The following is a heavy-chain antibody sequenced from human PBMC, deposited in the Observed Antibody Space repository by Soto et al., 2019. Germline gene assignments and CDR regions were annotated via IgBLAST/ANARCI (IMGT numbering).Heavy chain of an antibody. V-gene: IGHV1-18*01. J-gene: IGHJ6*02. CDR3: ARDPYTPVDGMHA. CDR2: ISAYNGNT. Sequence: ASVKVSCKASGYTFTSYGISWVRQAPGQGLEWMGWISAYNGNTNYAQKLQGRVTMTTDTSTSTAYMELRSLRSDDTAVYHCARDPYTPVDGMHAWRQATTVTVSS. CDR1: GYTFTSYG. D-gene: IGHD2-2*02.